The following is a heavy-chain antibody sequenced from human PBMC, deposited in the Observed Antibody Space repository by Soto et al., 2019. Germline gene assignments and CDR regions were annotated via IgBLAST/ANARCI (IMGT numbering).Heavy chain of an antibody. CDR2: ISAYNFNT. V-gene: IGHV1-18*01. J-gene: IGHJ6*02. CDR3: ARVRLGELSLFVNYYYGMEV. CDR1: GNTFTSHG. Sequence: VKVSCNASGNTFTSHGISLLLQDPGQGLEWMGWISAYNFNTNYAQKLQGRVTMTTDTSTSTAYMELRSLRSDDTAVYYCARVRLGELSLFVNYYYGMEVWGQGTTVTVSS. D-gene: IGHD3-16*02.